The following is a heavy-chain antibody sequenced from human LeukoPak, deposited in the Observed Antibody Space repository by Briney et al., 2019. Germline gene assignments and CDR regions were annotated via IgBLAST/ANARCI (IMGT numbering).Heavy chain of an antibody. CDR3: ARRGYGSGSFNRYYFDY. D-gene: IGHD3-10*01. V-gene: IGHV4-59*08. Sequence: SETLSLTCTVSGGSLSSYYWSCIRQPPGKGLEWIGYIYYSGSTNYNPSPKSRVTISADTSKNQFSLNLSSVTAADTAVYYCARRGYGSGSFNRYYFDYWGQGTLVTVSS. CDR2: IYYSGST. CDR1: GGSLSSYY. J-gene: IGHJ4*02.